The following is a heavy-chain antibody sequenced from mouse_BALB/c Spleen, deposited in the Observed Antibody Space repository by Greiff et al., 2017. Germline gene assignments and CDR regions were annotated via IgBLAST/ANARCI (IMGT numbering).Heavy chain of an antibody. D-gene: IGHD1-1*01. CDR3: ARGTTVYYFDY. CDR2: ISSGGSYT. Sequence: EVMLVESGGGLVKPGGSLKLSCAASGFTFSSYAMSWVRQSPEKRLEWVAEISSGGSYTYYPDTVTGRFTISRDNAKNTLYLEMSSLRSEDTAMYYCARGTTVYYFDYWGQGTTLTVSS. V-gene: IGHV5-9-4*01. J-gene: IGHJ2*01. CDR1: GFTFSSYA.